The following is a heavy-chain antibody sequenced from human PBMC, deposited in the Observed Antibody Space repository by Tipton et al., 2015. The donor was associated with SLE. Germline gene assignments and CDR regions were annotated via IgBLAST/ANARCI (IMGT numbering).Heavy chain of an antibody. CDR3: ASGSTGTWFAP. V-gene: IGHV4-34*01. CDR1: GGSFSGFY. D-gene: IGHD1-1*01. J-gene: IGHJ5*02. CDR2: IDDSGST. Sequence: TLSLTCAVYGGSFSGFYWNWIRQPPGKGLEWIGEIDDSGSTNYNPSLKSRVAISLDTSKNQFSLKLSSVTAADTAVYYCASGSTGTWFAPWGQGTLVTVSS.